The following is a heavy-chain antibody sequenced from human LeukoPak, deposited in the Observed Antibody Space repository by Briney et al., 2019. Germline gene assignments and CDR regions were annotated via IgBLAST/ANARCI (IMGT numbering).Heavy chain of an antibody. CDR3: ARAARFLAAADYYYYYYMDV. CDR2: INPNSGGT. CDR1: GYTFTGYY. Sequence: GASLKVSCKASGYTFTGYYMHWVRQAPGQGLEWMGRINPNSGGTNYAQKFQGRVTMTRDTSISTAYMELSRLRSDDTAVYYCARAARFLAAADYYYYYYMDVWGKGTTVTVSS. V-gene: IGHV1-2*06. J-gene: IGHJ6*03. D-gene: IGHD6-13*01.